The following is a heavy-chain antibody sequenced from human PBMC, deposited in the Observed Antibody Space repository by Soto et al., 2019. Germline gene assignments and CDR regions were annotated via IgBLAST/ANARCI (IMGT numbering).Heavy chain of an antibody. CDR2: ISYDGSNK. V-gene: IGHV3-30*18. D-gene: IGHD1-26*01. J-gene: IGHJ4*02. CDR1: GFTFSSYG. Sequence: GGSLRLSCAASGFTFSSYGMHWVRQAPGKGLEWVAVISYDGSNKYYADSVKGRFTISRDNSKNTLYLQMNSLRAEDTAVYYCAKDQSWELRYYFDYWGQGTLVTVSS. CDR3: AKDQSWELRYYFDY.